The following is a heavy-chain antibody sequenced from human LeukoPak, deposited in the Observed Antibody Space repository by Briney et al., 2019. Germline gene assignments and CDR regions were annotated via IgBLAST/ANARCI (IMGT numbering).Heavy chain of an antibody. D-gene: IGHD3-16*01. Sequence: GGSLRLSCAASGFTFSDYYMSWIRQAPGKGLEWVSYISSSGSTINYADSVKGRFTISRDSAKKSLFLQMNSLRAEDTAVYYCARLGSSAYPIDYWGQGTLVTVSS. CDR1: GFTFSDYY. CDR3: ARLGSSAYPIDY. CDR2: ISSSGSTI. J-gene: IGHJ4*02. V-gene: IGHV3-11*01.